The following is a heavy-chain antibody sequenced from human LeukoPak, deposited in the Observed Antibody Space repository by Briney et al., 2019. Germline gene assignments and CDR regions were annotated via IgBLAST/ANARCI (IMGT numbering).Heavy chain of an antibody. D-gene: IGHD4-17*01. CDR2: FGPEDGET. V-gene: IGHV1-24*01. Sequence: ASVKISCKVPGYTLTELSMHWVRQAPGKGLEWMGGFGPEDGETIYAQKFQGRVTMTEDTSTDTAYMELSSLRSEDTAVYYCATGPPNDYGDYDDAFDIWGQGTMVTVSS. J-gene: IGHJ3*02. CDR1: GYTLTELS. CDR3: ATGPPNDYGDYDDAFDI.